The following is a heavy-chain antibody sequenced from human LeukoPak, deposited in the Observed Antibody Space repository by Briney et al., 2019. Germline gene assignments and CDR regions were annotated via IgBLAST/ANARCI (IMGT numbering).Heavy chain of an antibody. V-gene: IGHV3-11*03. CDR2: IDIISTYT. D-gene: IGHD6-13*01. CDR1: GFTFSDYY. CDR3: GTIAAAENY. J-gene: IGHJ4*02. Sequence: GGSLRLSCAASGFTFSDYYMSWIRQAPGKGLEWVSYIDIISTYTNYADSVKGRFTLSRDNAKNSLYLQTQKLRAKDTAVYYCGTIAAAENYWGQGTLVTVSS.